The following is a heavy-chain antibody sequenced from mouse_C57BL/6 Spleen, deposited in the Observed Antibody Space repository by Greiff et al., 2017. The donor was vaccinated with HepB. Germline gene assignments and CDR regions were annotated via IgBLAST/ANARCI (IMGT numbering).Heavy chain of an antibody. J-gene: IGHJ4*01. D-gene: IGHD1-1*01. CDR2: ISSGSSTI. CDR1: GFTFSDYG. CDR3: ARGPYYYGSPYYAMDY. V-gene: IGHV5-17*01. Sequence: EVHLVESGGGLVKPGGSLKLSCAASGFTFSDYGMHWVRQAPEKGLEWVAYISSGSSTIYYADTVKGRFTISRDNAKNTLFLQMTSLRSEDTAMYYCARGPYYYGSPYYAMDYWGQGTSVTVSS.